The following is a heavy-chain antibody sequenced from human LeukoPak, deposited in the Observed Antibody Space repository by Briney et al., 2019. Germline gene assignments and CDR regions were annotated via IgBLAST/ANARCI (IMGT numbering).Heavy chain of an antibody. CDR1: GGSFSGYY. Sequence: SETLSLTCAVYGGSFSGYYWSWIRQPPGKGLEWIGEINHSGSTNYNPSLKSRVTISVDTSKNQFSLKLSSVTAADTAVYYCAXGLLIAAGPFDYWGQGTLVTVSS. V-gene: IGHV4-34*01. D-gene: IGHD6-13*01. CDR3: AXGLLIAAGPFDY. CDR2: INHSGST. J-gene: IGHJ4*02.